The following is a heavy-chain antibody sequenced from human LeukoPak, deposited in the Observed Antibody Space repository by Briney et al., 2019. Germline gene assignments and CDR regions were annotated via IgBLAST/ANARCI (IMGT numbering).Heavy chain of an antibody. CDR3: AKIWLGRAVTTDRFDY. J-gene: IGHJ4*02. V-gene: IGHV3-30*02. CDR2: IRYDGSKE. D-gene: IGHD3-10*01. CDR1: GFTFSRYG. Sequence: GGSLRLSCAASGFTFSRYGMHWVRQAPGKGLEWVAFIRYDGSKEYYADFVKGRFTISRDNSENTLHPQMRSLGAEDTAVYYCAKIWLGRAVTTDRFDYWGRGTLVTVSS.